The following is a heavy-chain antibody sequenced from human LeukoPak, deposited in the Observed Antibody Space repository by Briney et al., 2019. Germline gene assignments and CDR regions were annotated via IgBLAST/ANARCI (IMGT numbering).Heavy chain of an antibody. CDR1: GGSFSGYY. CDR3: ARVHRGKGDAFDI. CDR2: INHSGST. J-gene: IGHJ3*02. Sequence: PETLSLTCAVYGGSFSGYYWSWIRQPPGKGLEWIGEINHSGSTNYNPSLKSRVTISVDTSKNQFSLKLSSVTAADTAVYYCARVHRGKGDAFDIWGQGTMVTVSS. V-gene: IGHV4-34*01. D-gene: IGHD3-16*01.